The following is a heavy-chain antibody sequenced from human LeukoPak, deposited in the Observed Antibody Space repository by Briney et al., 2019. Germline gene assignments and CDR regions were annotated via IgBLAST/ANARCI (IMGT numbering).Heavy chain of an antibody. D-gene: IGHD3-3*01. CDR2: IIPIFGTA. Sequence: SVKVSCKASGGTFSSYAISWVRQAPGQGLEWMGGIIPIFGTANYAQKFQGRVTMTRNTSISTAYMELSSLRSEDTAVYYCARVRRELRFLEWLFFGMDVWGQGTTVTVSS. CDR1: GGTFSSYA. J-gene: IGHJ6*02. CDR3: ARVRRELRFLEWLFFGMDV. V-gene: IGHV1-69*05.